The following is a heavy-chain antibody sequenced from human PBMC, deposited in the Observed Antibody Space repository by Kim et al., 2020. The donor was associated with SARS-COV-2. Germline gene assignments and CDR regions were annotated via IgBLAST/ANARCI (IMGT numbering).Heavy chain of an antibody. D-gene: IGHD6-25*01. J-gene: IGHJ3*02. CDR3: AREARRLHAFDI. Sequence: APTFHGLVTMTKDTSTSTVYMELSSLRSEDTAVYYCAREARRLHAFDIWGQGTMVTVSS. V-gene: IGHV1-46*01.